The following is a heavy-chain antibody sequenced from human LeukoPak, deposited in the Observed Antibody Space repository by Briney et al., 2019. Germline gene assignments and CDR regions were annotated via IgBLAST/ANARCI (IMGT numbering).Heavy chain of an antibody. CDR2: INLDGSEK. Sequence: GGSLRLSCAASGFTFSSYAMTWVRQAPGKGLEWVANINLDGSEKWYVDSVRGRFTISRDNARNSLYLQMNGLRADDTAVYYCARGAGTGNYYAHWGQGTLVTVSS. V-gene: IGHV3-7*01. J-gene: IGHJ4*02. CDR1: GFTFSSYA. CDR3: ARGAGTGNYYAH. D-gene: IGHD1-26*01.